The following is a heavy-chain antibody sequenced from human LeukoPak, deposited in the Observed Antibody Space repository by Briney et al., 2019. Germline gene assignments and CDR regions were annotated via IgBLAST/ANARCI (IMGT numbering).Heavy chain of an antibody. V-gene: IGHV4-59*08. Sequence: SETLSLTCTVSGDSISGYYWSWIRQPPGKGLEWIAYISSSGSTYYNPSLKSRVTISVDRSKNQFSLKLSSVTAADTAVYYCARNWGSYAFDIWGQGTLVTVSS. CDR3: ARNWGSYAFDI. D-gene: IGHD7-27*01. CDR2: ISSSGST. J-gene: IGHJ3*02. CDR1: GDSISGYY.